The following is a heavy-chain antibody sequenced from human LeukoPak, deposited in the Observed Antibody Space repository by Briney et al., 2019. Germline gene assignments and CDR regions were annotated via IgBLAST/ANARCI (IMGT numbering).Heavy chain of an antibody. CDR1: GFTFGGYA. CDR2: ISGSGGST. CDR3: AKAPFTIFYYMDV. V-gene: IGHV3-23*01. D-gene: IGHD3-3*01. J-gene: IGHJ6*03. Sequence: GGSLRLSCAASGFTFGGYAMSWVRQAPGKGLEWVSAISGSGGSTYYADSVKGRFTISRDNSKNTLYLQMDSLRAEDTAVYYCAKAPFTIFYYMDVWGKGTTVTVSS.